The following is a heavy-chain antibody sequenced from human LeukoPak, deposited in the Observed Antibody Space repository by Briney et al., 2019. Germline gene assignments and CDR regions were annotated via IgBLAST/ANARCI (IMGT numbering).Heavy chain of an antibody. Sequence: GGSLRLSCAASGFTFNRYNMNWVRRAPGKGLEWVSSISTSSSYIYYADSVKGRFTIFRDNAKNSLYLQMNSLRAEDTAVYYCARDRSYYYDSFAFDIWGQGTMVTVSS. J-gene: IGHJ3*02. V-gene: IGHV3-21*01. CDR1: GFTFNRYN. CDR2: ISTSSSYI. CDR3: ARDRSYYYDSFAFDI. D-gene: IGHD3-22*01.